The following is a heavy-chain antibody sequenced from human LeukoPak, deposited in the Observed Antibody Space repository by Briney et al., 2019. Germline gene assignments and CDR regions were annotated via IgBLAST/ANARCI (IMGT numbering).Heavy chain of an antibody. Sequence: ASVKVSCKASGYTFTGYYMHWVRQAPGQGLEWKGWINPNSGGTNYAQKFQGRVTMTRDTSISTAYMELSRLRSDDTAVYYCARDRSSGWYYFDYWGQGTLVTVSS. CDR1: GYTFTGYY. V-gene: IGHV1-2*02. CDR2: INPNSGGT. CDR3: ARDRSSGWYYFDY. J-gene: IGHJ4*02. D-gene: IGHD6-19*01.